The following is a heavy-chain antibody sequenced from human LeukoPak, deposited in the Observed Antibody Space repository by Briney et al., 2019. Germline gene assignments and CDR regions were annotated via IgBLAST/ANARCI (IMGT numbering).Heavy chain of an antibody. CDR2: ISGSGGGT. D-gene: IGHD6-19*01. CDR3: AKTTTGYSSGRYPGWPVDY. V-gene: IGHV3-23*01. CDR1: GFTFSSYA. J-gene: IGHJ4*02. Sequence: GGSLRLSCAASGFTFSSYAVSWVRQAPGKGLEWVSTISGSGGGTYYADSVKGRFTISRDNSKNTLYLQMNSLSTEDTAVYYCAKTTTGYSSGRYPGWPVDYWGQGTLVTVSS.